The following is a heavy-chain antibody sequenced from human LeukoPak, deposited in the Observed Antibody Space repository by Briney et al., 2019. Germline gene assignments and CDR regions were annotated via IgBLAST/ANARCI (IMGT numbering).Heavy chain of an antibody. Sequence: GGSLRLSCAASGFTFGNHEMNWVRQAPGKGLEWVSYISSSGSNIYYADSVKGRFTISRDNAKNSLYLQMNSLRAEDTAVYYCARDLGYYGSGSYDWGQGTLVTVSS. J-gene: IGHJ4*02. CDR1: GFTFGNHE. V-gene: IGHV3-48*03. CDR2: ISSSGSNI. CDR3: ARDLGYYGSGSYD. D-gene: IGHD3-10*01.